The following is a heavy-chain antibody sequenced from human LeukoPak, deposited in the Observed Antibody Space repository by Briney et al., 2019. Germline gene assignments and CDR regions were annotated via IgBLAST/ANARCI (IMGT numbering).Heavy chain of an antibody. CDR1: GFTFSSYA. CDR3: ASPGYSYGQYYYGMDV. Sequence: GRSLRLSCAASGFTFSSYAMHWVRQAPGKGLEWVAVISYDGSNKYYADSVKGRFTISRDNSKNTLYLQMNSLRAEDTAVYYCASPGYSYGQYYYGMDVWGQGTTVTVSS. V-gene: IGHV3-30-3*01. CDR2: ISYDGSNK. D-gene: IGHD5-18*01. J-gene: IGHJ6*02.